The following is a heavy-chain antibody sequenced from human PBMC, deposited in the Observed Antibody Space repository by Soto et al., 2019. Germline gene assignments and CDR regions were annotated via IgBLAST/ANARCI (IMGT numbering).Heavy chain of an antibody. J-gene: IGHJ6*02. CDR2: IYYSGST. Sequence: PSETLSLTCTVSGGSIRSGDYYWSWIRQHPGKGLEWIGYIYYSGSTYYNPSLKSRVTISVDTSKNQFSLKLSSVTAADTAVYYCAREGLGSPGIAAAGGDYYYHGMDVWGQGTTVTVSS. V-gene: IGHV4-31*03. CDR3: AREGLGSPGIAAAGGDYYYHGMDV. D-gene: IGHD6-13*01. CDR1: GGSIRSGDYY.